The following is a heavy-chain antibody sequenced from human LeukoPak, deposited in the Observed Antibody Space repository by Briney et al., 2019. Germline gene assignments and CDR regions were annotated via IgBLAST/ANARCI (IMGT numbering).Heavy chain of an antibody. CDR3: EKDSVVVPAAMVY. Sequence: GSSLSLFCAASGFIFSIYGVQCARDAPGKGREDVAVISYEGSNKYYADSVKGRFTISRDNSKHTLYLQMNSRRAEDTAVYYCEKDSVVVPAAMVYWGQGTLVTVSS. V-gene: IGHV3-30*18. D-gene: IGHD2-2*01. J-gene: IGHJ4*02. CDR1: GFIFSIYG. CDR2: ISYEGSNK.